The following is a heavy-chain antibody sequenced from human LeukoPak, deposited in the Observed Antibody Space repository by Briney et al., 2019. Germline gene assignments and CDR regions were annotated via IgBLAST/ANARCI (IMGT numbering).Heavy chain of an antibody. D-gene: IGHD1-26*01. V-gene: IGHV3-74*01. CDR2: INTDGSST. Sequence: PGGSLRLSCAASGFTFSSYWMHGVRQAPGKGLVWVSRINTDGSSTNYADSVKGRFTFSRDNSKNTLYLQMNSLRAEDTAVYYCAKDLGGFLILGATLFDYWGQGTLVTVSS. CDR1: GFTFSSYW. J-gene: IGHJ4*02. CDR3: AKDLGGFLILGATLFDY.